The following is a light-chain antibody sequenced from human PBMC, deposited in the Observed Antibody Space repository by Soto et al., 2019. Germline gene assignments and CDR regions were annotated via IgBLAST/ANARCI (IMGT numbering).Light chain of an antibody. Sequence: DVVMTQSPESLAVSLGERATINCKSSQSVLYSSSNKNYLAWYQQKPGQPPKLLIYWASTRESGVPDRFSGSGSGTDFTLTIVSLQAEDVAVYYCQQYYSIPLTFGGGTKVEIK. CDR1: QSVLYSSSNKNY. CDR2: WAS. V-gene: IGKV4-1*01. CDR3: QQYYSIPLT. J-gene: IGKJ4*01.